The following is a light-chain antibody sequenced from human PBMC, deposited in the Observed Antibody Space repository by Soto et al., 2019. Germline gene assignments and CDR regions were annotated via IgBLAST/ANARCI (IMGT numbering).Light chain of an antibody. CDR1: QSVSSSY. V-gene: IGKV3-20*01. CDR2: GAS. Sequence: EIVLTQSPGTLSLSPWERATLSCRASQSVSSSYLAWYQQKPGQAPRLLIYGASSRATGIPDRFSGSGSGTDFTLTISRLEPEDFAVYYCQQYGSSPPGITFGQGTRLEIK. CDR3: QQYGSSPPGIT. J-gene: IGKJ5*01.